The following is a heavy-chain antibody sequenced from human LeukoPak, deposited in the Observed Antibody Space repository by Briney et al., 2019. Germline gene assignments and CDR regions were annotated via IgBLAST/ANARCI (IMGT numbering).Heavy chain of an antibody. Sequence: GGSLRLSCAASGFTFSSYDMHWVRQATGKGLEWVSAIGTAGDTYYPGSVKGRFTISRENAKNSLYLQMNSPRAGDTAVYYCARSRAAADFDYWGQGTLVTVSS. CDR1: GFTFSSYD. CDR3: ARSRAAADFDY. D-gene: IGHD6-13*01. V-gene: IGHV3-13*01. J-gene: IGHJ4*02. CDR2: IGTAGDT.